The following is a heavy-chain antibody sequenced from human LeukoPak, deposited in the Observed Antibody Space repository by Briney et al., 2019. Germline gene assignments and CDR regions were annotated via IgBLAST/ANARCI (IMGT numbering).Heavy chain of an antibody. D-gene: IGHD5-18*01. CDR2: ISYDGSNK. V-gene: IGHV3-30*18. J-gene: IGHJ4*02. Sequence: GGSLRLSCAASGFTFSSYGMHWVRQAPGKGLEWVAVISYDGSNKYYADSVKGRFTISRDNSKNTLYLQMNSLRAEDTAVYYCAKVGTAMDDYWGQGTLVTVSS. CDR3: AKVGTAMDDY. CDR1: GFTFSSYG.